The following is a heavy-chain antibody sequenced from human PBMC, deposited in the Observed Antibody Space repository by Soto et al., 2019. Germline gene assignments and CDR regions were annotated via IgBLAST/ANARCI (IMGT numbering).Heavy chain of an antibody. CDR1: DFILSDAW. J-gene: IGHJ4*02. CDR2: IKSKAHGGTT. Sequence: EVQLEESGGGLIKPGESLTLSCAASDFILSDAWMKWVRQAPGKGLEWVGRIKSKAHGGTTDYAAPLKGRFTILRDDSKNTLYLQMNSLQTEDTAMYYCAPYRDSSGLRRYDYWGQGALVTVSS. V-gene: IGHV3-15*07. D-gene: IGHD3-22*01. CDR3: APYRDSSGLRRYDY.